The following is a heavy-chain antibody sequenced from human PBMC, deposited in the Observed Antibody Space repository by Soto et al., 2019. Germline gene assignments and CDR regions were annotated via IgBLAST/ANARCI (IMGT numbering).Heavy chain of an antibody. CDR1: GGSISNGNYY. CDR3: ARGWGLVFDY. Sequence: SETLSLTCTVSGGSISNGNYYWSWIRQHPGKGLEWIGYIYYSGSTNYNPSLKSRVTISVDTSKNQFSLKLSSVTAADTAVYYCARGWGLVFDYWGQGTLVTVSS. D-gene: IGHD2-21*02. CDR2: IYYSGST. V-gene: IGHV4-61*01. J-gene: IGHJ4*02.